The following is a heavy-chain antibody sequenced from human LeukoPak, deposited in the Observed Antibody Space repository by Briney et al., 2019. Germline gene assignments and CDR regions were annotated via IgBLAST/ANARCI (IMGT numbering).Heavy chain of an antibody. Sequence: SETLSLTCAVSGYSISNAYYWGWIRQPPGKGLEWIASMYHSGSTYYNSSLKSRVTISVDTSKNQFSLKLNSVTAADTAVYYCVRHPRYSTGWAIDYWGQGTLVTVSS. D-gene: IGHD6-19*01. CDR1: GYSISNAYY. CDR2: MYHSGST. CDR3: VRHPRYSTGWAIDY. J-gene: IGHJ4*02. V-gene: IGHV4-38-2*01.